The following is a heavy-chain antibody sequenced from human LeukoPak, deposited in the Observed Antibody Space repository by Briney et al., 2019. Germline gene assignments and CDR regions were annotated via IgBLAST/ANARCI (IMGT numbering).Heavy chain of an antibody. D-gene: IGHD5-18*01. CDR3: AKDRAGKTAMVRDFEY. CDR2: ISGSGCTT. V-gene: IGHV3-23*01. J-gene: IGHJ4*02. CDR1: GFTFSSYA. Sequence: PGGSLRLSCAASGFTFSSYAMTWVRQAPGKGLEGVSAISGSGCTTYYADSVKGRFTISRDNAKNTLYLQMSSLRAEDTAIYYCAKDRAGKTAMVRDFEYWGQGTLVTVSS.